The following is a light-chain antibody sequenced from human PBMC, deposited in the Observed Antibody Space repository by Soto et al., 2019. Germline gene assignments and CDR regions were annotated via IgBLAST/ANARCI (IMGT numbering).Light chain of an antibody. CDR3: QQYGSSPE. CDR1: QSVSSSY. V-gene: IGKV3-20*01. CDR2: GAS. J-gene: IGKJ3*01. Sequence: EIVLTQSPGTLSLSPGERATLSCRASQSVSSSYLAWYQQKPGQAPRLLIYGASSRATGIPDRFSGSGSGTDFTLTISRLEPEEFAVYYCQQYGSSPEFGTGTKVDIK.